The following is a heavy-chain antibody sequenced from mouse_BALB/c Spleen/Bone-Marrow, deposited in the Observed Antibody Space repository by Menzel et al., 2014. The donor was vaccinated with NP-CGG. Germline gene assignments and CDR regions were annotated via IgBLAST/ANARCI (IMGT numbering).Heavy chain of an antibody. J-gene: IGHJ2*01. CDR2: LNPGSGGT. CDR1: GYAFTNYL. D-gene: IGHD2-1*01. Sequence: QVQLQQSGAELVRPGTSAKVSCKASGYAFTNYLIEWVKQRPGQGLEWIGVLNPGSGGTNYNEKFKGKATLTADKSSSTAYMQLSSLTSDDSAVYFCARRIYYAIGYWGQGTTLTVSS. V-gene: IGHV1-54*01. CDR3: ARRIYYAIGY.